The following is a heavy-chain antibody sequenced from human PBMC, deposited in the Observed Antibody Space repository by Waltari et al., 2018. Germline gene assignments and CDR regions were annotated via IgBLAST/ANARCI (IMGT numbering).Heavy chain of an antibody. CDR1: GGSLSSYY. D-gene: IGHD2-21*01. V-gene: IGHV4-59*01. CDR3: ASHGGAYCGGDCPLNY. Sequence: QVQLQESGPGLVKPSETLSLTCTVSGGSLSSYYWSWIRQPPGKGLEWIGYIYYSGSTNYNPSLKSRVTISVDTSKNQFSLKLSSVTAADTAVYYCASHGGAYCGGDCPLNYWGQGTLVTVSS. CDR2: IYYSGST. J-gene: IGHJ4*02.